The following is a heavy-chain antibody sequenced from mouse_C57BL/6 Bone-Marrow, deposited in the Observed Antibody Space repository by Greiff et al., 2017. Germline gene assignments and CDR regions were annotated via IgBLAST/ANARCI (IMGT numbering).Heavy chain of an antibody. CDR2: IDPNSGGT. CDR1: GYTFTSYW. D-gene: IGHD2-3*01. V-gene: IGHV1-72*01. J-gene: IGHJ4*01. CDR3: ARGYDGYPVVYYYAMDY. Sequence: QVQLQQPGAELVKPGASVKLSCKASGYTFTSYWMHWVKQRPGRGLEWIGRIDPNSGGTKYNEQFKSKATLTVDKPSSTAYMQLSSLTSEDSAVYYCARGYDGYPVVYYYAMDYWGQGTSVTVSS.